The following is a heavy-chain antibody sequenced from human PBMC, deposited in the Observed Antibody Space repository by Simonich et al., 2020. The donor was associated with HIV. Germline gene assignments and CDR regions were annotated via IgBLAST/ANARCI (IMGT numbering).Heavy chain of an antibody. V-gene: IGHV1-2*06. CDR2: VNPNSGGT. D-gene: IGHD3-3*01. CDR3: ARSRSGPFDAFDI. CDR1: GYTFIGYY. J-gene: IGHJ3*02. Sequence: QVQLVQSGAEVKKPGASVKVSCKASGYTFIGYYMHWVRQAPGQGLEWMGRVNPNSGGTNYAQKLQGRVTMTRDTSISTAYMELSRLRSDDTAVYYCARSRSGPFDAFDIWGQGTMVTVSS.